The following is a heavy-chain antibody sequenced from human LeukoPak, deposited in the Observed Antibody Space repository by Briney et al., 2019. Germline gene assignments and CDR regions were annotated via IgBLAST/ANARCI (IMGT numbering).Heavy chain of an antibody. CDR1: GYSISLGYY. V-gene: IGHV4-38-2*01. CDR3: ARHGIVGATNSFDY. CDR2: IYHGGNA. Sequence: PSETLSLTCDVSGYSISLGYYWGWVRQPPGKGLEWIGSIYHGGNAYYSPSFQSRVTISVDTSKNQFSLKLSSVTAADTAVYYCARHGIVGATNSFDYWGQGTLVTVSS. J-gene: IGHJ4*02. D-gene: IGHD1-26*01.